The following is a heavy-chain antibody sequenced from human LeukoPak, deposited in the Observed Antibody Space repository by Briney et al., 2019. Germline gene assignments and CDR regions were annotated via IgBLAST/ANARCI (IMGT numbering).Heavy chain of an antibody. Sequence: GGSLRLSCAASGFTFSNYAMHWVRQAPGKGLEWVAIMSYDGSNKYYADSVKGRFTISRDNSKNTLYLQMNSLRAEDTALYYCARGDCSATSCSLDYWGQGTLSPSPQ. D-gene: IGHD2-2*01. CDR1: GFTFSNYA. V-gene: IGHV3-30-3*01. CDR3: ARGDCSATSCSLDY. J-gene: IGHJ4*02. CDR2: MSYDGSNK.